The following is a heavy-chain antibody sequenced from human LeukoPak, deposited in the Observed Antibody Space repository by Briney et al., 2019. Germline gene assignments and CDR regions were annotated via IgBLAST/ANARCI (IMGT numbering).Heavy chain of an antibody. CDR2: IYPGDSDT. CDR3: ARDLGAAAFDY. D-gene: IGHD6-25*01. CDR1: GYSFNNYW. J-gene: IGHJ4*02. V-gene: IGHV5-51*01. Sequence: GESLKISCKGSGYSFNNYWIGWVRQTPGKGLEWTGIIYPGDSDTRYSPSFQGQVTMSADKSISTAYLQWGSLKASDTAIYFCARDLGAAAFDYWGQGTLVTVSS.